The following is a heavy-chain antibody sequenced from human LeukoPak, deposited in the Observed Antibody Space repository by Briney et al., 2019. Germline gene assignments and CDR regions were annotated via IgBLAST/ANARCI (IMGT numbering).Heavy chain of an antibody. CDR3: ARDRRVRGVIGVFDY. CDR1: GGSFSGYY. D-gene: IGHD3-10*01. CDR2: INHSGST. V-gene: IGHV4-34*01. J-gene: IGHJ4*02. Sequence: SETLSLTCAVYGGSFSGYYWSWIRQPPGKGLEWIGEINHSGSTNYNPSLKSRVTISVDKSKNQFSLKLSSVTAADTAVYYCARDRRVRGVIGVFDYWGQGTLVTVSS.